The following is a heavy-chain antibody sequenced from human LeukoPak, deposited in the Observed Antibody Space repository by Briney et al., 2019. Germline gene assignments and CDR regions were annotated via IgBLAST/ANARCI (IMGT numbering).Heavy chain of an antibody. CDR1: GDSISRGGYY. J-gene: IGHJ4*02. CDR3: ARSAAGLFRFFDY. Sequence: SETLSLTCTVSGDSISRGGYYWSWIRQHPGKGLEWIGYIYYSGSTYYTPSLKSRVTISLDTSNNQTSLELSSVTAADTAVYYCARSAAGLFRFFDYWGQGNLVTVSS. D-gene: IGHD6-19*01. CDR2: IYYSGST. V-gene: IGHV4-31*03.